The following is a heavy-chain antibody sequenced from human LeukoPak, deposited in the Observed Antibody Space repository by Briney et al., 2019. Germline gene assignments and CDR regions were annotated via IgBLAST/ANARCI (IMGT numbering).Heavy chain of an antibody. CDR1: GFTVSSNY. D-gene: IGHD2-2*01. V-gene: IGHV3-53*01. CDR2: IYSGGST. Sequence: GGSLRLSCAASGFTVSSNYMSWVRQAPGKGLEWVSVIYSGGSTYYADSVKGRFTISRDNSENTLYLQMNSLRAEDTAVYYCARGVGSWYAVGAFDIWGQGTMVTVSS. J-gene: IGHJ3*02. CDR3: ARGVGSWYAVGAFDI.